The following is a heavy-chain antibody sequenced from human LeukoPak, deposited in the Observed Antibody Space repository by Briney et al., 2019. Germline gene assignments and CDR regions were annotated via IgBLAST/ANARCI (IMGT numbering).Heavy chain of an antibody. CDR2: IKQDGSEK. J-gene: IGHJ4*02. CDR3: ARDYYGSGSHDY. Sequence: PGGSLRLSCAASGFTSSTYWMSWVRQAPGKGLEWVGNIKQDGSEKYYVDSVKGRFTISRDNAKNSLYLQMISLRAEDTAICYCARDYYGSGSHDYWGQGTLVTVSS. CDR1: GFTSSTYW. V-gene: IGHV3-7*01. D-gene: IGHD3-10*01.